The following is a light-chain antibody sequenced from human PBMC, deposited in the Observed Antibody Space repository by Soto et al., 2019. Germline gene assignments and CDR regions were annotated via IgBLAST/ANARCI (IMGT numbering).Light chain of an antibody. V-gene: IGLV2-14*01. Sequence: QSALTQPASVSGSPRQSITISCTGASSDVGGYTYVSWYQQHPGKAPKLMIYEVNNRPSGVSNRFSGSKSGNTASLTISGLQAEDEADYYCGSYTSSSTLYVFGTGTKLTVL. J-gene: IGLJ1*01. CDR3: GSYTSSSTLYV. CDR1: SSDVGGYTY. CDR2: EVN.